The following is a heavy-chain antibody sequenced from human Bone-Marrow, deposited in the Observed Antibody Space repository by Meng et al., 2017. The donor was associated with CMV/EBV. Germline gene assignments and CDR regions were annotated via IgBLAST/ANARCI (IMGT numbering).Heavy chain of an antibody. J-gene: IGHJ6*02. CDR2: ISAYNGNT. D-gene: IGHD6-19*01. V-gene: IGHV1-18*01. CDR1: GYTFTSYG. Sequence: SGYTFTSYGISWVRQAPGQGLEWMGWISAYNGNTNYAQKLQGRVTMTTDTSTSTAYMELRSLRSDDTAVYYCAREEAVYYYYYGMDVWGQGTTVTVSS. CDR3: AREEAVYYYYYGMDV.